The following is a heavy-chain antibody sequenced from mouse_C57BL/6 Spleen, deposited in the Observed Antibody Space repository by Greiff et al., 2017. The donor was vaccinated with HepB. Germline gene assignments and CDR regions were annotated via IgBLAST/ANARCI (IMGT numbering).Heavy chain of an antibody. CDR2: ISSGSSTI. J-gene: IGHJ4*01. CDR3: ARMNYGNYGAMDY. Sequence: EVQGVESGGGLVKPGGSLKLSCAASGFTFSDYGMHWVRQAPEKGLEWVAYISSGSSTIYYADTVKGRLTISRDNAKNTLFLQMTSLRSEDTAMYYCARMNYGNYGAMDYWGQGTSVTVSS. CDR1: GFTFSDYG. D-gene: IGHD2-1*01. V-gene: IGHV5-17*01.